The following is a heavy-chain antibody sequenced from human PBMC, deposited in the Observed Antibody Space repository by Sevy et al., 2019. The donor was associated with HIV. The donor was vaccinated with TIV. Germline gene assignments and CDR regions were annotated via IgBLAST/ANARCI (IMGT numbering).Heavy chain of an antibody. Sequence: SETLSLTCIVSGASISNTAYYWGWIRQSPGKGLEWIASIRHGGSTFYNPSLKSRLTISADTSKNQFSLKLTSVSAADTSIYYRVGPRFTYTNGWHYFDYWGQGTVVTVSS. J-gene: IGHJ4*02. CDR3: VGPRFTYTNGWHYFDY. D-gene: IGHD2-8*01. CDR2: IRHGGST. CDR1: GASISNTAYY. V-gene: IGHV4-39*01.